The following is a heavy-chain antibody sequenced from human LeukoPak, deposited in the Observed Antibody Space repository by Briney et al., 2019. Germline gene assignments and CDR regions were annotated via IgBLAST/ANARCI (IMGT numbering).Heavy chain of an antibody. J-gene: IGHJ3*02. CDR2: IRYDGSNK. Sequence: GGSLRLSCAASGFNFSSYGMHWVRQAPGKGLEWVAFIRYDGSNKYYADSVKGRFTISRDNSKNTLYLQMNSLRAEDTAVYYCAKDRGYCSSTSCPDAFDIWGQGTMVTVPS. CDR1: GFNFSSYG. V-gene: IGHV3-30*02. D-gene: IGHD2-2*01. CDR3: AKDRGYCSSTSCPDAFDI.